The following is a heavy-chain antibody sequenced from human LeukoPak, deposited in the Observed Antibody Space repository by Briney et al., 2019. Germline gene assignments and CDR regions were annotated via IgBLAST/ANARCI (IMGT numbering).Heavy chain of an antibody. CDR3: ASSSSSWFSTRYYYGMDV. J-gene: IGHJ6*02. CDR2: IYTSGST. CDR1: GGSISSYY. Sequence: PSETLSLTCTVSGGSISSYYWSWIRQPAGKGLEWIGRIYTSGSTHYNPSLKSRVTMSVDTSKNQFSLKLSSVTAADTAVYYCASSSSSWFSTRYYYGMDVWGQGTTVTVSS. V-gene: IGHV4-4*07. D-gene: IGHD6-13*01.